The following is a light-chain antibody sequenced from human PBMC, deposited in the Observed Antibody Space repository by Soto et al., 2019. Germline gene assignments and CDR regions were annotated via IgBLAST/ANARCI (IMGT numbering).Light chain of an antibody. J-gene: IGLJ1*01. CDR2: TNS. CDR1: RSNIGAGYD. Sequence: QSVLTQPPSVSGAPGQGVIISCSGSRSNIGAGYDVHWYQQLPGTAPRFLISTNSNRPSGVPDRFSGSKSGTSASLAITGLQAEDEADYYCQSYDSSLSAYVFGTGTKLTVL. V-gene: IGLV1-40*01. CDR3: QSYDSSLSAYV.